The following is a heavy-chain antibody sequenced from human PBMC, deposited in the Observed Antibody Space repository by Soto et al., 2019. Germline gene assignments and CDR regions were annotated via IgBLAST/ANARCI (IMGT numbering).Heavy chain of an antibody. CDR3: ARLVVVAATNYFDY. J-gene: IGHJ4*02. Sequence: GASVKVSCKTSGYTFGDYFIHWVRQAPGQGLEWMGIISLRHHSTSYAQKFQDRLSVTRDPSSTTIYMELSSLRSEDTAVYYCARLVVVAATNYFDYWGQGTLVTVSS. D-gene: IGHD2-15*01. V-gene: IGHV1-46*01. CDR1: GYTFGDYF. CDR2: ISLRHHST.